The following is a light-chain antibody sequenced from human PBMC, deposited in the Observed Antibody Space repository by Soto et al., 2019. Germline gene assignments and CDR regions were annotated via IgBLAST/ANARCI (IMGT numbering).Light chain of an antibody. Sequence: DIQMTQSPSTLSASVGDRVAITCRASQSISSWLAWYQQKPGKAPKLLIYKTSSLESGVLSRFSSSGSGTEFTLTFSSLQPDDFATYYCQQYNDYSWTFGQGTKVEIK. CDR1: QSISSW. CDR3: QQYNDYSWT. J-gene: IGKJ1*01. V-gene: IGKV1-5*03. CDR2: KTS.